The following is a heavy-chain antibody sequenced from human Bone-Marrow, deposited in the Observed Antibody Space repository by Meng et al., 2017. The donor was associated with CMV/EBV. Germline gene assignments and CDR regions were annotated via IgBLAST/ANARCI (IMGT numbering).Heavy chain of an antibody. CDR1: GLSLRISGLG. CDR3: ARTSRGYGGSYLH. D-gene: IGHD1-26*01. V-gene: IGHV2-5*02. Sequence: LSGLSLRISGLGVGWVPHPPGKALEWLALIYWDDDTRYSPSLKSRLTITKDSFRKQVVLQMTNMDPADTATYYCARTSRGYGGSYLHWGQGTLVTVSS. CDR2: IYWDDDT. J-gene: IGHJ4*02.